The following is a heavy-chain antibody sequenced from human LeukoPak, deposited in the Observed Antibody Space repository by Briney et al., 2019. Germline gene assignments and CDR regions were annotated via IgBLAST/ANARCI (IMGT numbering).Heavy chain of an antibody. CDR1: GFTFSNYA. D-gene: IGHD5-18*01. CDR3: ARESRIQLWLLDY. Sequence: GGSLRLSCAASGFTFSNYAMHWVRQAPGKGLEWVAVISYDGSNKYYADSVKGRFTISRDDSKNTLYVQMNRLRAEDTAVYYCARESRIQLWLLDYWGQGTLVTVSS. J-gene: IGHJ4*02. CDR2: ISYDGSNK. V-gene: IGHV3-30-3*01.